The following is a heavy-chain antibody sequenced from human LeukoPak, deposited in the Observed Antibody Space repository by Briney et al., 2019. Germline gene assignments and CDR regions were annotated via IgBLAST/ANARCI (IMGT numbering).Heavy chain of an antibody. D-gene: IGHD3-9*01. Sequence: ASVKVSCKASGGTFSSYAISWVRQAPGQGLEWMGRIIPILGIANYAQKFQGRVTITADKSTSTAYMELSSLRSEDTAVYYCARDLGTYYDILTGYYYWGQGTLVTVSS. CDR2: IIPILGIA. J-gene: IGHJ4*02. CDR3: ARDLGTYYDILTGYYY. CDR1: GGTFSSYA. V-gene: IGHV1-69*04.